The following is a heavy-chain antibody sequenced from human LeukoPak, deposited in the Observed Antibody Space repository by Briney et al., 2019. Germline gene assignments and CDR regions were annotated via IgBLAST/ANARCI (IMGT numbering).Heavy chain of an antibody. CDR2: INPSGGST. CDR1: GYTFTSYY. Sequence: ASVKVSCKASGYTFTSYYMHWVRQAPGQGLEWMGIINPSGGSTSYAQKFQGRVTMTRDTSTSTVYMELSSLRSGDTAVYYCAREAYSSGWQSRDAFDPWGQGTLVTVSS. J-gene: IGHJ5*02. CDR3: AREAYSSGWQSRDAFDP. D-gene: IGHD6-19*01. V-gene: IGHV1-46*01.